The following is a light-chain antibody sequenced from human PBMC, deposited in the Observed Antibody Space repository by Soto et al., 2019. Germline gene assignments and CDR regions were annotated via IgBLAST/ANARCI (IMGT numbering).Light chain of an antibody. J-gene: IGKJ4*01. CDR3: PKYNSAPLT. Sequence: QMTQSPSAVSSSEGEKIIITCRASRDVGSDVSWYQQKPGQAPKLLIYAASTLQSGVPSRFSGSGSGTDFTLTISSLQPEDVAPYCCPKYNSAPLTFGGGTK. V-gene: IGKV1-27*01. CDR1: RDVGSD. CDR2: AAS.